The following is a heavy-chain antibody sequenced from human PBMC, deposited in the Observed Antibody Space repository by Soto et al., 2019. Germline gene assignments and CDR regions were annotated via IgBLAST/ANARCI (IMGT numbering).Heavy chain of an antibody. Sequence: SETLSLTCTVSGGSISSYYWSWIRQPPGKGLEWIGYIYYSGSTNYNPSLKSRVTISVDTSKNQFSLKLSSVTAADTAVYYCASTVLPAAIDYYYYYMDVWGKGTTVTVSS. D-gene: IGHD2-2*01. V-gene: IGHV4-59*08. CDR1: GGSISSYY. J-gene: IGHJ6*03. CDR2: IYYSGST. CDR3: ASTVLPAAIDYYYYYMDV.